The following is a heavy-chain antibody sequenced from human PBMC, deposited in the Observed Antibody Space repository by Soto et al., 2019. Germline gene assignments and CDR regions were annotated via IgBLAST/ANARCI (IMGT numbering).Heavy chain of an antibody. Sequence: GGSLRLSYAASGFTFSSYSMNWVRQAPGKGLEWVSSISSSSSYIYYADSVKGRFTISRDNAKNSLYLQMNSLRAEDTAVYYCAREVEGAYDFWSGYYINYYYYGLDFWAQGSTVTGS. J-gene: IGHJ6*02. D-gene: IGHD3-3*01. V-gene: IGHV3-21*01. CDR1: GFTFSSYS. CDR3: AREVEGAYDFWSGYYINYYYYGLDF. CDR2: ISSSSSYI.